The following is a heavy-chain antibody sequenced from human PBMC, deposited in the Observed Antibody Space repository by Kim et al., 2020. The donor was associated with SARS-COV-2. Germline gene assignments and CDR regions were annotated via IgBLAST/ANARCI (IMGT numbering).Heavy chain of an antibody. D-gene: IGHD1-1*01. CDR3: ARRLSTSWAFDV. CDR1: GFTVSDNY. CDR2: IYRGGNA. V-gene: IGHV3-53*01. Sequence: GGSLRLSCAASGFTVSDNYMSWVRQAPGKGLEWVSVIYRGGNAYYADSVKGRFTISRDNSKNTLYFQINSLRTEDTAVYYCARRLSTSWAFDVWGQGTM. J-gene: IGHJ3*01.